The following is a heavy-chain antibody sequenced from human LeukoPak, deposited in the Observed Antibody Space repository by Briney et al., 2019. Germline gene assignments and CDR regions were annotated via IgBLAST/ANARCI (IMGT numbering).Heavy chain of an antibody. J-gene: IGHJ4*02. V-gene: IGHV3-30*02. CDR3: AKDYAYGDYYFDY. Sequence: AGGSLRLSCAASGFTFSSYGMHWVRQAPGKGLEWVAFIRYDGSNKYYADSVKGRFTISRDNSKNTLYLQMNSLRAEDTAVYYCAKDYAYGDYYFDYWGQGTLVTVS. D-gene: IGHD4-17*01. CDR1: GFTFSSYG. CDR2: IRYDGSNK.